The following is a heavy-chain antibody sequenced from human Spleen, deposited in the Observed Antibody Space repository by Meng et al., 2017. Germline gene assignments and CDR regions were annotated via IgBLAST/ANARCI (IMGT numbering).Heavy chain of an antibody. CDR3: ASGAYYDILTGPGAFDI. CDR2: IYTSGST. CDR1: GGSISSYY. D-gene: IGHD3-9*01. Sequence: SDTLSLTCTVSGGSISSYYWSWIPQPAGKGLEWIGRIYTSGSTNYNPSLKSRVTMSVDTSKNQFSLKLSSVTAADTAVYYCASGAYYDILTGPGAFDIWGQGTMVTVSS. J-gene: IGHJ3*02. V-gene: IGHV4-4*07.